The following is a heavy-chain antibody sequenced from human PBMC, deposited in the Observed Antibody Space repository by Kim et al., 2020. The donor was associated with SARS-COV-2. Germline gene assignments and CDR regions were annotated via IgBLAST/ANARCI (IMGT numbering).Heavy chain of an antibody. J-gene: IGHJ5*02. CDR2: ITGGGNT. V-gene: IGHV3-53*01. CDR3: VSLRGPS. Sequence: GGSLRLSCAASGLTVSSNFMSWVRQAPGRGLVWVSLITGGGNTYYADSVKGRFTISRDSSKNTVYLQMSSLRVDDPAVYYCVSLRGPSWGQGTLVTVSS. CDR1: GLTVSSNF. D-gene: IGHD3-10*01.